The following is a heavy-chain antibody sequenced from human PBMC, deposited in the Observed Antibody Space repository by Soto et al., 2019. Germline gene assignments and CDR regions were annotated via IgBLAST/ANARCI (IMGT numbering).Heavy chain of an antibody. J-gene: IGHJ4*02. CDR1: GYTFSNYG. D-gene: IGHD3-10*01. CDR3: AKVSRKGSAIDFDY. CDR2: VNPNNGDT. V-gene: IGHV1-8*01. Sequence: QVQLVQSGAELKKPGASVKVSFKSSGYTFSNYGMNWVRQATGQGPEWIGWVNPNNGDTGYAQKFQGRVTLTTDISTTTAYMELTSLRSEDTAIYYCAKVSRKGSAIDFDYWGQGTLITVSS.